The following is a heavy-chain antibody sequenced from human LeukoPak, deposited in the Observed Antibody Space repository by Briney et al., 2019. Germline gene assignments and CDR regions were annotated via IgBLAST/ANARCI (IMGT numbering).Heavy chain of an antibody. Sequence: ASVKVSCKASGYTFTSYDINWVRQATGQGLEWMGWMNPNSGNTNSAQKFQGRVTMTTDTSTSTAYMELRSLRSDDTAVYYCARDGYGSGKGYFDYWGQGTLVTVSS. V-gene: IGHV1-8*01. D-gene: IGHD3-10*01. CDR2: MNPNSGNT. CDR1: GYTFTSYD. J-gene: IGHJ4*02. CDR3: ARDGYGSGKGYFDY.